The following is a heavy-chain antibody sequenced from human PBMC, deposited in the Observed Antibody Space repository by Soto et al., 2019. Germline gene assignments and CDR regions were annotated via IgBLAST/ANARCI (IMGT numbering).Heavy chain of an antibody. CDR1: GFTFSSYW. CDR3: AREGVYDSQYSYYGMDV. CDR2: INSDGSST. J-gene: IGHJ6*02. D-gene: IGHD5-12*01. V-gene: IGHV3-74*01. Sequence: GGSLRLSCAASGFTFSSYWMHWVRQAPGKGLGWVSRINSDGSSTSYADSVKGRFTISRDNAKNTLYLQMNSLRAEDTALYYGAREGVYDSQYSYYGMDVWGQGTTVTVSS.